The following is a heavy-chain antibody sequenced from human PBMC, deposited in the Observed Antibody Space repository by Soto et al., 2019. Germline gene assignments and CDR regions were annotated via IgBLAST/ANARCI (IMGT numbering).Heavy chain of an antibody. V-gene: IGHV3-13*01. J-gene: IGHJ6*02. CDR3: ARAGYYDSSGYYHYYYSGMDV. Sequence: GGSLRLSCAASGFTLRSYDMHWVRQATGKGLKWVSAIGTAGDTYYPGSVKGRFTISRENAKNSLYLQMNSLRAGDTAVYYCARAGYYDSSGYYHYYYSGMDVWGQGTTVTVSS. CDR1: GFTLRSYD. D-gene: IGHD3-22*01. CDR2: IGTAGDT.